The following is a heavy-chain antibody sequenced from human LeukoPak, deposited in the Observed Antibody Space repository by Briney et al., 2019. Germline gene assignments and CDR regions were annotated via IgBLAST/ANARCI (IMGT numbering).Heavy chain of an antibody. J-gene: IGHJ3*02. CDR3: ARGDFWSGDYTDAFDI. CDR1: GFTFSSYW. CDR2: IKHDGTES. V-gene: IGHV3-7*04. Sequence: PGGSLRLSXTASGFTFSSYWMSWVRQTPGKGLEWVANIKHDGTESYSVDSVKGRFAISRDNAKNSLYLQMNRLRTEDTAVYYCARGDFWSGDYTDAFDIWGQGTMVTVSS. D-gene: IGHD3-3*01.